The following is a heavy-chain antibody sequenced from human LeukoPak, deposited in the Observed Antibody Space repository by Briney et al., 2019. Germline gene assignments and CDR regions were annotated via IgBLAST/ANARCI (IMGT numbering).Heavy chain of an antibody. D-gene: IGHD3-22*01. V-gene: IGHV1-18*01. CDR2: ISAYNGNT. Sequence: ASVKVSCKASGYTFTSYGISWVRQAPGQGLEWMGWISAYNGNTNYAQKLQGRVTMTTDTSTSTAYMELRSLRSDDTAVYYCARTEVYYDSSGPTGADAFDIWGQGTMVTVSS. J-gene: IGHJ3*02. CDR3: ARTEVYYDSSGPTGADAFDI. CDR1: GYTFTSYG.